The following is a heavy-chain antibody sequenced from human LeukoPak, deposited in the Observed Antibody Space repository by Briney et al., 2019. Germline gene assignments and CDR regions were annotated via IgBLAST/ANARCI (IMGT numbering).Heavy chain of an antibody. D-gene: IGHD1-14*01. CDR3: ARDITGSFDY. Sequence: PSETLSLTCTVSGDSISSSSYYWGWIRQPPGKGLEWIGSIYYSGSTYYNPSLKSRVTISVDTSKNQFSLKLSSMTAADTAVYYCARDITGSFDYWGQGNLVTVSS. J-gene: IGHJ4*02. CDR2: IYYSGST. CDR1: GDSISSSSYY. V-gene: IGHV4-39*07.